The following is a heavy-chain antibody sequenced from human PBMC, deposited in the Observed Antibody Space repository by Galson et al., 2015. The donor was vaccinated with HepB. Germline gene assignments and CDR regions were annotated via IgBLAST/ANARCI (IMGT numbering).Heavy chain of an antibody. CDR3: ARDSWGSSGWRPFDY. Sequence: SLRLSCAASGFTFSSYSMNWVRQAPGKGLEWVSSISSSSSYIYYADSVKGRFTISRDNAKNSLYLQMNGLRAEDTAVYYCARDSWGSSGWRPFDYWGQGTLVTVSS. CDR1: GFTFSSYS. V-gene: IGHV3-21*01. J-gene: IGHJ4*02. CDR2: ISSSSSYI. D-gene: IGHD6-19*01.